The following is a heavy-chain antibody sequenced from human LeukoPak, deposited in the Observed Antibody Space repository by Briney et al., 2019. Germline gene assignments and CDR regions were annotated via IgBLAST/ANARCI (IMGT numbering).Heavy chain of an antibody. D-gene: IGHD2-8*02. CDR1: GFTFSSYG. CDR2: ISGSGGRT. J-gene: IGHJ4*02. V-gene: IGHV3-23*01. CDR3: ARAINAGDFDY. Sequence: GGSLRLSCATSGFTFSSYGMTWVRQAPGKGLEWVSVISGSGGRTYYSDSVKGRFTISRDNSKNTLYLQMNTLRAEDTAVYYCARAINAGDFDYWGQGTLVTVSS.